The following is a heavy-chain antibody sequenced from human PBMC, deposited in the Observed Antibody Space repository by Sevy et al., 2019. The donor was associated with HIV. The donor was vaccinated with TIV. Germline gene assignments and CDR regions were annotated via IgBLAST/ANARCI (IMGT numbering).Heavy chain of an antibody. J-gene: IGHJ5*02. Sequence: GGSLRLSCAASGFTFSYAWMSWVRQAPGKGLEWVGRIKSKTDGETTDYTGPVKGRFTISRDDSKNTLYLQMNSLKTEDTAVYHCTTDHYTSRWLLGSWGQGALVTVSS. CDR1: GFTFSYAW. CDR3: TTDHYTSRWLLGS. D-gene: IGHD3-22*01. CDR2: IKSKTDGETT. V-gene: IGHV3-15*01.